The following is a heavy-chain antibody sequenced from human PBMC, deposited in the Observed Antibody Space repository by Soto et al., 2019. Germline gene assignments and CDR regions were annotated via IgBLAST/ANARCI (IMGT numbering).Heavy chain of an antibody. D-gene: IGHD6-13*01. Sequence: EVQLLESGGGLVQPGGSLRLSCAASGFTFSSYAMSWVRQAPGKGLEWVSAISGGGVMTYYADPVKGRFTSSRDNSTHALYLQLNSLSADDTAVYYCAKDQEIEAAEDGMDVWGQGTTVIVSS. CDR3: AKDQEIEAAEDGMDV. CDR2: ISGGGVMT. V-gene: IGHV3-23*01. CDR1: GFTFSSYA. J-gene: IGHJ6*02.